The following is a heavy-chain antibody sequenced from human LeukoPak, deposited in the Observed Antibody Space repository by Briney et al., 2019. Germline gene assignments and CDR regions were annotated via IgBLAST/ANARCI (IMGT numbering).Heavy chain of an antibody. D-gene: IGHD5-18*01. CDR1: GFTFSSYW. V-gene: IGHV3-74*01. CDR2: INSDGYSI. J-gene: IGHJ4*02. Sequence: GGSLRLSCAASGFTFSSYWMHWVRQAPGKGLVWIARINSDGYSISYADSVKGRFTISRDNTKNTLYLQMNSLKTEDTAVYYCTTDQGYSYGDFDYWGQGTLVTVSS. CDR3: TTDQGYSYGDFDY.